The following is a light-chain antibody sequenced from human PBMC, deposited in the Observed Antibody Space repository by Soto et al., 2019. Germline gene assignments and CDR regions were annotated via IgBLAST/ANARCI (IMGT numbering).Light chain of an antibody. V-gene: IGLV2-14*01. J-gene: IGLJ1*01. CDR3: SSYTSSNTFYV. CDR2: QVS. Sequence: QSVLTQSPSASGSPGQSVTISCTGTSSDVGGYYYVSWYQHHPGKAPKLMIYQVSNRPSGVSNRFSGSKSGNTASLTISGLQAEDEADYYCSSYTSSNTFYVFGTGTKVTVL. CDR1: SSDVGGYYY.